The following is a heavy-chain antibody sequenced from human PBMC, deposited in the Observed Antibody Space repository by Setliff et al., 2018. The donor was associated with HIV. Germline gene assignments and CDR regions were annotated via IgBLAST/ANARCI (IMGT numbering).Heavy chain of an antibody. CDR3: ARDSPGPQYYYYGMDV. CDR1: SGSITSSNYY. Sequence: SETLSLTCIVSSGSITSSNYYWGWIRQPPGKGLEWIGSIFYSGSPYYTPSLKSRVTISVDTSKNQFSLKLSSVTAADTAVYYCARDSPGPQYYYYGMDVWGQGTTVTVSS. V-gene: IGHV4-39*07. J-gene: IGHJ6*02. CDR2: IFYSGSP.